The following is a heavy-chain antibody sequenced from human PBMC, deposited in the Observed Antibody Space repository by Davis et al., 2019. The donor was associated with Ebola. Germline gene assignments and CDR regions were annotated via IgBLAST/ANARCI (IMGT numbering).Heavy chain of an antibody. CDR1: GFTVRSTY. CDR3: ASYSSSSHG. D-gene: IGHD6-13*01. J-gene: IGHJ4*02. Sequence: GESLKISCAASGFTVRSTYMSWVRQAPGKGLEWVSVIYSGGTTRYADYADSVKGRFTISRDNAKNSLYLQMNSLRAEDTAVYYCASYSSSSHGWGQGTLVTVSS. V-gene: IGHV3-53*01. CDR2: IYSGGTTRYA.